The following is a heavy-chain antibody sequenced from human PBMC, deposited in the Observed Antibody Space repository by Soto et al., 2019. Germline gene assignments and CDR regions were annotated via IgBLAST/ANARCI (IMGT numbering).Heavy chain of an antibody. CDR1: GGPVSSGSYY. V-gene: IGHV4-61*01. D-gene: IGHD3-10*01. CDR2: IYYSGST. CDR3: ARDQGNISSWFGEGSNYDLNAV. Sequence: SETLSLTCTVSGGPVSSGSYYWSWIRQPPGKGLEWIGYIYYSGSTNYNPSLKSRVTISVDTSKNQFSLKLSSVTAADTAVYYCARDQGNISSWFGEGSNYDLNAVCGQGTSV. J-gene: IGHJ6*02.